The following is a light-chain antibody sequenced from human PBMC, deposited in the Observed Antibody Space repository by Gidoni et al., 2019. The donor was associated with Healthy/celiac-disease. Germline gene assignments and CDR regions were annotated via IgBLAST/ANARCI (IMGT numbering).Light chain of an antibody. V-gene: IGLV2-14*01. CDR3: SSYTSSSTPYV. CDR1: SRDVGGYHY. J-gene: IGLJ1*01. Sequence: QSALTQPASVSGSPGQSITISCTGTSRDVGGYHYVSWYQQPPGKAPKLMLYEVSNRPSGVSNRFSGSKSGNTASLTISGLQAEDEADYYCSSYTSSSTPYVFGTGTKVTVL. CDR2: EVS.